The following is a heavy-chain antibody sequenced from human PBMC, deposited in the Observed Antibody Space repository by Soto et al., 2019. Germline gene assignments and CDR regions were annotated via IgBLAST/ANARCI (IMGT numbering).Heavy chain of an antibody. J-gene: IGHJ4*02. CDR1: GGSISSGGYY. CDR3: ARGSAPSFYISTGYPEY. CDR2: IYYSGST. D-gene: IGHD3-9*01. Sequence: SETLSLTCTVSGGSISSGGYYWSWIRQHPGKGLEWIGYIYYSGSTYYNPSLKSRVTISVDTSKNQFSLKLSSVTAADTAVYYCARGSAPSFYISTGYPEYWGQGTLVTVSS. V-gene: IGHV4-31*03.